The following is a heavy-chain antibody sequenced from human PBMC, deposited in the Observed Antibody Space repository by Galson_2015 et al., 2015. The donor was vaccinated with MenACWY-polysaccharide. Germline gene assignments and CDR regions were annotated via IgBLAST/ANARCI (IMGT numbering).Heavy chain of an antibody. CDR2: ISGSGATT. J-gene: IGHJ4*02. Sequence: SLRLSCAASGFTFSSYTMSWVRQAPGKGLEWVSSISGSGATTYYADSVKGRFTISRDNSKSTLYLQMNSLRAEDTAIYYCANPGLATGRSSDVDYWGQGTVVTVSS. CDR3: ANPGLATGRSSDVDY. V-gene: IGHV3-23*01. D-gene: IGHD6-25*01. CDR1: GFTFSSYT.